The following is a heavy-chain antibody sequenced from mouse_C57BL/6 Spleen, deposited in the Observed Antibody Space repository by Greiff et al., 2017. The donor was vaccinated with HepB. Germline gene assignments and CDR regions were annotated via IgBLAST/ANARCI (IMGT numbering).Heavy chain of an antibody. CDR3: AKKGTTDAMDY. CDR1: GFSLTSYG. V-gene: IGHV2-5*01. CDR2: IWRGGST. J-gene: IGHJ4*01. D-gene: IGHD1-1*01. Sequence: VKLMESGPGLVQPSQSLSITCTVSGFSLTSYGVHWVRQSPGKGLEWLGVIWRGGSTDYNAAFMSRLSITKDNSKSQVFFKMNSQQADDTAIYYCAKKGTTDAMDYWGQGTSVTVSS.